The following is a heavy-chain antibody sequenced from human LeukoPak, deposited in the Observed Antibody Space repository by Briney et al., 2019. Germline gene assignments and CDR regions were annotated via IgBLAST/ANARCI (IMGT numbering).Heavy chain of an antibody. J-gene: IGHJ3*02. Sequence: ASVKVSCKASGYTFTGYYMHWVRQAPGQGLEWMGWINPNSGGTNYAQKFQGRVTMTRDTSISTAYMELSRLRSDDTAVYYCARDQGYDSSGYYYNLGGAFDIWGQGTMVTVSS. CDR2: INPNSGGT. CDR1: GYTFTGYY. CDR3: ARDQGYDSSGYYYNLGGAFDI. D-gene: IGHD3-22*01. V-gene: IGHV1-2*02.